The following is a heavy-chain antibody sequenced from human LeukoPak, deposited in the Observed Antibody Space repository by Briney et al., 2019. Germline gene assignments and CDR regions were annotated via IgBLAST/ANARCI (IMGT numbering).Heavy chain of an antibody. J-gene: IGHJ5*02. CDR1: GYSFTSYW. Sequence: KYGESLKISCKGSGYSFTSYWIGWVRQMPGKGLEWMGIIYPGDSDTRYSPSFQGQVTILADKSISTAYLQWSSLKASDTAMYYCARHSSSSEGSNWFDPWGQGTLVTVSS. D-gene: IGHD6-6*01. CDR2: IYPGDSDT. V-gene: IGHV5-51*01. CDR3: ARHSSSSEGSNWFDP.